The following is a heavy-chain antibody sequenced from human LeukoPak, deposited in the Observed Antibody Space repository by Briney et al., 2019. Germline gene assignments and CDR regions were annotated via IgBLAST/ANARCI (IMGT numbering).Heavy chain of an antibody. J-gene: IGHJ4*02. Sequence: GRSLRLSCAASGFTLSIYGMRWVRHAPDKGLEWVAVISYDGSNKYYADSVKGRFTISRDNSKNTLYLQMNSLRAEDTAVYYCAKDRDSGYDPMYCWFDYWGQGTLVTVSS. CDR2: ISYDGSNK. CDR1: GFTLSIYG. CDR3: AKDRDSGYDPMYCWFDY. D-gene: IGHD5-12*01. V-gene: IGHV3-30*18.